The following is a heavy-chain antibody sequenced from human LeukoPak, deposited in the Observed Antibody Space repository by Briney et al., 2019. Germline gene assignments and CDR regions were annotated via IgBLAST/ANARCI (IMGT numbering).Heavy chain of an antibody. CDR1: GGSFSGYY. V-gene: IGHV4-34*01. J-gene: IGHJ6*02. Sequence: PSETLSLTCAVYGGSFSGYYWSWIRQPPGKGLEWIGEINHSGSTNYNPSLKSRVTISVDTSKNQFSLKLRSVTAADTAVYYCAREARWGYYYGMDVWGQGTTVTVSS. D-gene: IGHD7-27*01. CDR2: INHSGST. CDR3: AREARWGYYYGMDV.